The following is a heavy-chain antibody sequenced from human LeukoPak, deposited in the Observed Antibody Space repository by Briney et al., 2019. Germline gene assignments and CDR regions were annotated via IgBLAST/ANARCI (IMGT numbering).Heavy chain of an antibody. V-gene: IGHV3-30-3*01. CDR1: GFTFSSYA. CDR3: VSFYETY. CDR2: ISYDGSNK. Sequence: PGGSLRLSCAASGFTFSSYAMNWVRQAPGKGLEWVVVISYDGSNKYYADSVKGRFTISKDNAKNTVYLQMNNLRAEDTAVYYCVSFYETYWGRGTLVTVSS. J-gene: IGHJ4*02. D-gene: IGHD2-2*01.